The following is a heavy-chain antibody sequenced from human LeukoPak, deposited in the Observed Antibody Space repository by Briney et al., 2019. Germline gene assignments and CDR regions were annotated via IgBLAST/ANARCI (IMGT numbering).Heavy chain of an antibody. Sequence: GGSLRLSCAASGFTVSSNYMSWVRQAPGKGLEWVSVIYSGGSTYYADSVKGRFTISRDNSKNTLYLQMNSLRAEDTAVYYCARVGEHDWFDPWGQGTLVTVSS. CDR1: GFTVSSNY. V-gene: IGHV3-66*01. D-gene: IGHD3-10*01. J-gene: IGHJ5*02. CDR3: ARVGEHDWFDP. CDR2: IYSGGST.